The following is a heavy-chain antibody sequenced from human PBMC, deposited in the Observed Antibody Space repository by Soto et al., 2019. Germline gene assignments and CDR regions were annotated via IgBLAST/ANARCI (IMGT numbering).Heavy chain of an antibody. V-gene: IGHV3-30-3*01. Sequence: QVQLVESGGGVVQPGRSLRLSCAASGFTFSSYAMHWVRQAPGKGLEWVAVISYDGSNKYYADSVKGRFTISRDNSKNTLYLQMNSLRAEDTAVYYCARARDYGDYGYYYYGMDVWGQGTTVTVSS. CDR3: ARARDYGDYGYYYYGMDV. CDR1: GFTFSSYA. J-gene: IGHJ6*02. D-gene: IGHD4-17*01. CDR2: ISYDGSNK.